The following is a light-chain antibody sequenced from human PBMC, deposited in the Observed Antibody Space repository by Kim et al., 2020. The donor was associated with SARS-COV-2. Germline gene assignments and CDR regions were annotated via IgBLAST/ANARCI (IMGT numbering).Light chain of an antibody. Sequence: GQRVTISCSGSSANIGINAVNWYQHLPGTAPQLLIRSNDQRPSGVPDRFSASKSGTSASLAISGLQSEDEADYYCAAWDNTLNGWVFGGGTQLTVL. CDR1: SANIGINA. J-gene: IGLJ3*02. CDR3: AAWDNTLNGWV. CDR2: SND. V-gene: IGLV1-44*01.